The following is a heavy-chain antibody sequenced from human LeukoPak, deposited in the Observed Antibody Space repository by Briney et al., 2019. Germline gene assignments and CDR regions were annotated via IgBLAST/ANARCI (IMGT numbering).Heavy chain of an antibody. J-gene: IGHJ6*02. CDR2: ISAYNGNT. CDR1: GGTFSSYA. Sequence: GASVKVSCKASGGTFSSYAISWVRQAPGQGLEWMGWISAYNGNTNYAQKLQGRVTMTTDTSTSTAYMELRSLRSDDTAVYYCARDWNYDSSGYYYYYYGMDVWGQGTTVTVSS. V-gene: IGHV1-18*01. D-gene: IGHD3-22*01. CDR3: ARDWNYDSSGYYYYYYGMDV.